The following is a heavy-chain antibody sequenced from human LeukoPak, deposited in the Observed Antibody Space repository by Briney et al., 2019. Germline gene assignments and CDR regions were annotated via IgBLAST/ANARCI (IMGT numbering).Heavy chain of an antibody. CDR1: GFTFSSYT. CDR3: ARDAVSSAWAFDI. J-gene: IGHJ3*02. D-gene: IGHD6-6*01. CDR2: ISSTSSYI. V-gene: IGHV3-21*01. Sequence: PGGSLRLPCAASGFTFSSYTMNWVRQAPGKGLEWVSSISSTSSYIYYADSVKGRFTISRDNAENSLFLQMNSLRDEDTAVYFCARDAVSSAWAFDIWGQGTMVTVSS.